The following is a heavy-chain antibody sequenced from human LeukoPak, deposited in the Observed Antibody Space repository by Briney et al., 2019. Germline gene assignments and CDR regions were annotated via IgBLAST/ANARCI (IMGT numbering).Heavy chain of an antibody. J-gene: IGHJ4*02. CDR2: ISGSGGST. CDR1: GFTFSSYA. D-gene: IGHD3-3*01. CDR3: TKDQDFWSGYYTN. V-gene: IGHV3-23*01. Sequence: GGSLRLSCAASGFTFSSYAMSWVRQAPGKGLEWVSAISGSGGSTYYADSVKGRFTISRDNSKNTLYLQMNSLRAEDTAVYYCTKDQDFWSGYYTNWGQGTLVTVSS.